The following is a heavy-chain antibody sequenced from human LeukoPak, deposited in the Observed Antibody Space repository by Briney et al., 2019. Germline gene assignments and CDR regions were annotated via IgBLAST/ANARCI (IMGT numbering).Heavy chain of an antibody. CDR3: ARDAEVYYDSSGQFDY. Sequence: SETLSLTCTVSGYSIRNGDNWGWIRLPPGKGLEWLGSIYQSGSTYDNPSLKSRFSLSIDTSKNQFYLKMDTVIADDTAVYYWARDAEVYYDSSGQFDYWGQGTLVTVSS. V-gene: IGHV4-38-2*02. J-gene: IGHJ4*02. CDR1: GYSIRNGDN. D-gene: IGHD3-22*01. CDR2: IYQSGST.